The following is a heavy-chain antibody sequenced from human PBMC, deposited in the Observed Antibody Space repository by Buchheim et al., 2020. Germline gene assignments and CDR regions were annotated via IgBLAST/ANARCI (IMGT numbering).Heavy chain of an antibody. CDR2: IYSCGST. J-gene: IGHJ5*02. CDR1: GFTVSSNF. D-gene: IGHD6-25*01. V-gene: IGHV3-66*03. Sequence: EVQLAESGGGLIQRGGSLRLSCAASGFTVSSNFMSWVRQAPGKGLEWVSVIYSCGSTYYADSVKGRFTISRDNAKNTLYLQMNSLSPEDTAVYFCARGIAATANPNWFDPWGQGTL. CDR3: ARGIAATANPNWFDP.